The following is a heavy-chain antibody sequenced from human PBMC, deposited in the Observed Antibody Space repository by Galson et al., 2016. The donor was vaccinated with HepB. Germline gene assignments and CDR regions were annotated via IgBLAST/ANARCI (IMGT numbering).Heavy chain of an antibody. CDR1: GFTLSSYA. CDR3: ARDSDSDYYGSGSTPIDY. Sequence: SLRLSCAASGFTLSSYAIHWVRQTPGKGLEWVAVISYDGGNKYEVDSVKGRFTVSRDNSKNTLYLQMNSLRAEDTAVYYCARDSDSDYYGSGSTPIDYWGQGTLVTVSS. J-gene: IGHJ4*02. D-gene: IGHD3-10*01. CDR2: ISYDGGNK. V-gene: IGHV3-30-3*01.